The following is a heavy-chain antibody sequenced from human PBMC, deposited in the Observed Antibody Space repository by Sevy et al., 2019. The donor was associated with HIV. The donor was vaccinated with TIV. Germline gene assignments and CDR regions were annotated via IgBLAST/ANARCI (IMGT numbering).Heavy chain of an antibody. CDR3: AKVGVTIFGVVIGLYYYGMDV. CDR2: ISGSGGST. CDR1: GFTFSSYA. V-gene: IGHV3-23*01. J-gene: IGHJ6*02. D-gene: IGHD3-3*01. Sequence: GGSLRLSCAASGFTFSSYAMSWVRQAPGKGLEWVSAISGSGGSTYYADSVKGRFTISRDNSKNTLYLQMNSLRAEDTAVYYCAKVGVTIFGVVIGLYYYGMDVWGQGTTVTVSS.